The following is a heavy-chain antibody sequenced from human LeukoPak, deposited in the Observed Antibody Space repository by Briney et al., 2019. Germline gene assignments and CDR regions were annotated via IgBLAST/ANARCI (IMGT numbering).Heavy chain of an antibody. J-gene: IGHJ5*02. CDR2: MNSKSGNT. CDR1: GYTFTNYD. V-gene: IGHV1-8*01. D-gene: IGHD2-15*01. CDR3: ARDQDIVVVVAALRQREMGGFDP. Sequence: ASVKVSCKASGYTFTNYDINWVRQATGQGPEGMGWMNSKSGNTVYAQKFRGRLTMTRNTSIRPAYMELSSLRSDDTAVYYCARDQDIVVVVAALRQREMGGFDPWGQGTLVTVSS.